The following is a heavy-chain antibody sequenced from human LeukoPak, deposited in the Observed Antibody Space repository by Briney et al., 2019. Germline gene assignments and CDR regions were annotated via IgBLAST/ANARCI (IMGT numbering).Heavy chain of an antibody. CDR3: ARDGHDFWSGSFWFDP. CDR1: GFTFSSYA. D-gene: IGHD3-3*01. Sequence: GGSLRLSCAASGFTFSSYAMHWVRQAPGKGLEWVAVISYDGSNKYYADSVKGRFTISRDNAKNSLYLQMNSLRAEDTAVYYCARDGHDFWSGSFWFDPWGQGTLVTVSS. CDR2: ISYDGSNK. V-gene: IGHV3-30-3*01. J-gene: IGHJ5*02.